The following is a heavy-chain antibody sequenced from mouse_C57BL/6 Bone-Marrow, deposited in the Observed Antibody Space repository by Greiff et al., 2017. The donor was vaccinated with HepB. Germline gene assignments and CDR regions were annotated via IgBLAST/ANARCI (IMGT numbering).Heavy chain of an antibody. CDR2: INPNNGGT. J-gene: IGHJ3*01. CDR1: GYTFTDYY. D-gene: IGHD1-1*01. Sequence: EVQLQQSGPELVKPGASVKISCKASGYTFTDYYMNWVKQSHGKSLEWIGDINPNNGGTSYNQKFKGKATLTVDKSSSTAYMELRSLTSEDSAVYYCARGIYYYGSSLFAYWGQGTLVTVSA. CDR3: ARGIYYYGSSLFAY. V-gene: IGHV1-26*01.